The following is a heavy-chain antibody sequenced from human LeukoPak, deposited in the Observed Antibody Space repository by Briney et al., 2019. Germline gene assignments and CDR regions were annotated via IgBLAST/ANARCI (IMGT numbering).Heavy chain of an antibody. V-gene: IGHV3-33*06. CDR2: IWYDGSNK. J-gene: IGHJ4*02. CDR3: AKDYLRYCSGGSCYHFDY. Sequence: HPGGSLRLSCAASGFTFSSYGMHWVRQAPGKGLEWVAVIWYDGSNKYYADSVKGRFTISRDNSKNTLYLQMSSLRAEDTAVYYCAKDYLRYCSGGSCYHFDYWGQGTLVTVSS. D-gene: IGHD2-15*01. CDR1: GFTFSSYG.